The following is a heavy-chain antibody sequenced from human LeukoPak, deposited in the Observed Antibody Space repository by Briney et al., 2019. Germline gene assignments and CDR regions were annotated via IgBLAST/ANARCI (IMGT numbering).Heavy chain of an antibody. D-gene: IGHD4-23*01. Sequence: GGSLRLSCVASGFTFSNYGIHWVRQAPGKGLEWVAFIRYDGNYRDYADSVKGRSTISRDNSKNTLYLQMNSLRAEDTAVYYCARMGSTVGPLWGQGTLVTVSS. J-gene: IGHJ4*02. CDR1: GFTFSNYG. V-gene: IGHV3-30*02. CDR2: IRYDGNYR. CDR3: ARMGSTVGPL.